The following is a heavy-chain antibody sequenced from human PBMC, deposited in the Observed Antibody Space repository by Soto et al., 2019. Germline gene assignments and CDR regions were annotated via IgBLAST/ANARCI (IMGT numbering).Heavy chain of an antibody. CDR3: AKGLGSSGWRAYYFDY. V-gene: IGHV3-23*01. Sequence: PGGSLRLSCAASGFTFSSYAMSWVRQAPGKGLEGVSAISGSGGSTYYADSVKGRFTISRDNSKNTLYLQMNSLRAEDTAVYYCAKGLGSSGWRAYYFDYWGQGTLVTFSS. J-gene: IGHJ4*02. CDR2: ISGSGGST. D-gene: IGHD6-19*01. CDR1: GFTFSSYA.